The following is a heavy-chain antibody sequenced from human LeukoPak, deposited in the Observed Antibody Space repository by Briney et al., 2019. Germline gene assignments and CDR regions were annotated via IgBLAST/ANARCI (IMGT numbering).Heavy chain of an antibody. J-gene: IGHJ4*02. CDR1: GFSFNNYE. D-gene: IGHD3-3*01. CDR3: ARGFGSSYPRFDS. Sequence: GGSLRLSCEAPGFSFNNYEMNWVRRAPGKGLEWVSYISSSGSTTYYADSVKGRFSISRDNSKDSLYLQMRSLSAEDTAVYYCARGFGSSYPRFDSWGQGTRVTVSS. CDR2: ISSSGSTT. V-gene: IGHV3-48*03.